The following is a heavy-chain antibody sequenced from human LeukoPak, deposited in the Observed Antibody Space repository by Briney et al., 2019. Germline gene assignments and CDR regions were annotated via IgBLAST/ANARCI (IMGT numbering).Heavy chain of an antibody. V-gene: IGHV3-21*01. CDR1: GFTFSSYS. J-gene: IGHJ6*03. D-gene: IGHD6-13*01. CDR3: ARVIAAAGTVYYYYYMDV. Sequence: GGSLRLSCAASGFTFSSYSMNWVRQAPGKGLEWVSSISSSSSYIYYADSVKGRFTISRDNAKNSLYLQMNSLRAEDTAVYYCARVIAAAGTVYYYYYMDVWGKGTTVTISS. CDR2: ISSSSSYI.